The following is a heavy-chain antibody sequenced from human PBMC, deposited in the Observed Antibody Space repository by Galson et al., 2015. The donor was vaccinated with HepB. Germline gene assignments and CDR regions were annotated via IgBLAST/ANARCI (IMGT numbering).Heavy chain of an antibody. CDR2: TRSKPYSYAT. J-gene: IGHJ4*02. Sequence: SLRLSCAASGFTFSGSALHWVRQASGKGLEWVGRTRSKPYSYATEYSASVKGRSTISRDDSKSPAYLQMNTLTTEDTAVYYCTRRGDYGDYIDSWGQGTLVTVSS. CDR1: GFTFSGSA. D-gene: IGHD4-17*01. CDR3: TRRGDYGDYIDS. V-gene: IGHV3-73*01.